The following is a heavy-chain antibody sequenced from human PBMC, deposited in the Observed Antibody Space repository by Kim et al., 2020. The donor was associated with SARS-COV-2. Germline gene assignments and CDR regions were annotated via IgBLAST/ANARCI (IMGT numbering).Heavy chain of an antibody. J-gene: IGHJ6*02. Sequence: SETLSLTCTVSGGSISSYYWSWIRQPAGKGLEWIGRIYTSGSTNYNPSLKSRVTMSVDTSKNQFSLKLSSVTAADTAVYYCACAGTVPSYYYYGMDVWGQGTTVTVSS. D-gene: IGHD4-17*01. V-gene: IGHV4-4*07. CDR3: ACAGTVPSYYYYGMDV. CDR2: IYTSGST. CDR1: GGSISSYY.